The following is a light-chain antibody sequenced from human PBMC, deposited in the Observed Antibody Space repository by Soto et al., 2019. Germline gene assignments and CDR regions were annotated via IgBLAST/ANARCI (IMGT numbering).Light chain of an antibody. CDR2: GAS. CDR1: QSVSSN. J-gene: IGKJ2*01. V-gene: IGKV3-15*01. Sequence: EIVMTQSPAHLSVSPGERATLSCRASQSVSSNLAWYQQKPGQAPRLLIYGASTRATGIPARFSGSGSGTEFTLTISSLQSEDFAVYYCQQYNNWPPDTFGQGTKLEIK. CDR3: QQYNNWPPDT.